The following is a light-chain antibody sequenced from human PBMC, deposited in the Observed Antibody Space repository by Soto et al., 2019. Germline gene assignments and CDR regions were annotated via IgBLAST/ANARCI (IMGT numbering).Light chain of an antibody. Sequence: EIVLTQSPATLSLSPGERATLSCRASQSVSTYLAWYRQKPVQAPRLLIHDASTRATGIPARFSGSGSGTDFPLTISGLEPEDFALYFCQQRSSWPRGTFGQGTKLEIK. CDR1: QSVSTY. CDR3: QQRSSWPRGT. J-gene: IGKJ2*02. CDR2: DAS. V-gene: IGKV3-11*01.